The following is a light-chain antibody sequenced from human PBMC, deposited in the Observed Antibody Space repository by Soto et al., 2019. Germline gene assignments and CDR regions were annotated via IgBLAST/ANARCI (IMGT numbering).Light chain of an antibody. Sequence: QSVLAQPPSASGFPGQSVTISCTGTSSDVGYYDYVCWYQQHPGKAPKLVIYEVTKRPSGVPDRVSASKSGNTASLTVSGLRAEDEADYYCSSYAGSNNFVFGSGTKVTV. CDR1: SSDVGYYDY. V-gene: IGLV2-8*01. CDR3: SSYAGSNNFV. CDR2: EVT. J-gene: IGLJ1*01.